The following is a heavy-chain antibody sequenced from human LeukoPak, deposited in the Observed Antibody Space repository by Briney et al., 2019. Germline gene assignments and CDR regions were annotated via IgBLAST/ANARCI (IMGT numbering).Heavy chain of an antibody. Sequence: GASVKVSCKASGGTFSSYAISWVRQAAGQGLEWMGGIIPVFGTANYAQKFQGRVTITADESTSTAYMELSSLRSEDTAVYYCASESSGYYFYFDYWSQGTLVTVSS. V-gene: IGHV1-69*13. D-gene: IGHD3-22*01. CDR3: ASESSGYYFYFDY. CDR2: IIPVFGTA. J-gene: IGHJ4*02. CDR1: GGTFSSYA.